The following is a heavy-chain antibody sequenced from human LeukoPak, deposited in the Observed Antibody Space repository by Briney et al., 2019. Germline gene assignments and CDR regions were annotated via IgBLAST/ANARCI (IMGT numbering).Heavy chain of an antibody. CDR3: ATRRVLLWFGEWNGNYFGY. V-gene: IGHV4-61*02. D-gene: IGHD3-10*01. CDR2: IYSSGST. CDR1: GGSISRGSYY. Sequence: PSETLSLTCTVSGGSISRGSYYWSWIRQPAGKGLEWIGRIYSSGSTNYNPSLKSRVTISVDTSKNQFSLKLSSVTAADTAVYYCATRRVLLWFGEWNGNYFGYWGQGTLVTVSS. J-gene: IGHJ4*02.